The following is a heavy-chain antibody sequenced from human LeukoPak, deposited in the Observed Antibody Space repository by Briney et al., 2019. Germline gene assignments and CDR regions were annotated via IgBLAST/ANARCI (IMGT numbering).Heavy chain of an antibody. D-gene: IGHD6-6*01. CDR3: VRRDIYTTSSWGAFDI. CDR2: ISSSSYI. CDR1: GFTFSSYS. J-gene: IGHJ3*02. V-gene: IGHV3-21*04. Sequence: GGSLRLSCAASGFTFSSYSMNWVRQAPGKGLEWVSSISSSSYIYYADSVKGRFTISRDNSNNMVYLQMDSLRTDDTALYYCVRRDIYTTSSWGAFDIWGQGTLVTVSS.